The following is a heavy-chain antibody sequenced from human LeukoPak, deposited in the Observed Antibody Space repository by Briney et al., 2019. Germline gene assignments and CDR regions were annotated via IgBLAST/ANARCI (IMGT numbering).Heavy chain of an antibody. CDR1: GFTFSSYA. D-gene: IGHD3-9*01. V-gene: IGHV3-23*01. CDR2: ISGSGGST. CDR3: AKESSRYFDWLLSFDY. J-gene: IGHJ4*02. Sequence: GGSLRLSCAASGFTFSSYAMSWVRQAPGKGLEWVSAISGSGGSTYYADSVKGRFTISRDNSKNTLYLQMNSLRAEDTAVYYCAKESSRYFDWLLSFDYWGQGTLVTVSS.